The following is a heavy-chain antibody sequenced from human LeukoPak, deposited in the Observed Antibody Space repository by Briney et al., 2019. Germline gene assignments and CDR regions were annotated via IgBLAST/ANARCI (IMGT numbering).Heavy chain of an antibody. CDR3: ARSWYCGGDCYSNWFDP. Sequence: SETLSLTCTVSGGSISSSSYYWGWIRQPPGKGLEWIGSIYYSGSTYYNPSLKSRVTISVDTSKNQFSLKLSSVTAADTAVYYCARSWYCGGDCYSNWFDPWGQGTLVTVSS. CDR1: GGSISSSSYY. V-gene: IGHV4-39*07. D-gene: IGHD2-21*02. CDR2: IYYSGST. J-gene: IGHJ5*02.